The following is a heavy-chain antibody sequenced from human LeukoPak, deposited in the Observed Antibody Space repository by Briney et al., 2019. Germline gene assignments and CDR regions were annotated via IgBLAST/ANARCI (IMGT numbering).Heavy chain of an antibody. D-gene: IGHD5-18*01. CDR3: ARDVVDTAMVKAPDYYYGMDV. CDR2: INHSGST. Sequence: PSETLSLTCAVYGGSFSGYYWSWIRQPPGKGLEWIGEINHSGSTYYNPSLKSRVTISVDTSKNQFSLKLSSVTAADTAVYYCARDVVDTAMVKAPDYYYGMDVWGQGTTVTVSS. CDR1: GGSFSGYY. J-gene: IGHJ6*02. V-gene: IGHV4-34*01.